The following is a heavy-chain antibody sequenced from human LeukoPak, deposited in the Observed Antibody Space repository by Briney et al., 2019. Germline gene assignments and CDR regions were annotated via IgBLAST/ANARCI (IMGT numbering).Heavy chain of an antibody. CDR2: IHPSSGVA. Sequence: GASVKVSCKASGYTFTAYYLNWVRQAPGQGLEWLGWIHPSSGVAKLPQRFQGRVTMARDTSITTAYMELSSLRSDDTAVYYCARDFATPYYYGSGSYYRPSNWFDSWGQGALVTVSS. V-gene: IGHV1-2*02. D-gene: IGHD3-10*01. J-gene: IGHJ5*01. CDR3: ARDFATPYYYGSGSYYRPSNWFDS. CDR1: GYTFTAYY.